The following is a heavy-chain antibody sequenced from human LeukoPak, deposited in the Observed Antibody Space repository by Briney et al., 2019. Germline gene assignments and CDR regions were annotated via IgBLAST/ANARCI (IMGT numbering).Heavy chain of an antibody. J-gene: IGHJ4*02. CDR1: GFTFDDYA. CDR2: ISWNSGSI. D-gene: IGHD3-3*01. CDR3: AKDRSFWSGYYDY. Sequence: PGGSLRLSCAASGFTFDDYAMHWVRQAPGKGLEWASGISWNSGSIGYADSVKGRFTISRDNAKNSLYLQMNSLRAEDMALYYCAKDRSFWSGYYDYWGQGTLVTVSS. V-gene: IGHV3-9*03.